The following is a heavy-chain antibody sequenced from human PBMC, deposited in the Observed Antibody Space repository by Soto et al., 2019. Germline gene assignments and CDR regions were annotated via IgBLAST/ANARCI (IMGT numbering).Heavy chain of an antibody. Sequence: SGKVSCKASGYTFTGYYMHWVRQAPGQGLEWMGWINPNSGGTNYAQKFQGWVTMTRDTSISTAYMELSRLRSDDTAVYYCARDFPSLTTKDGAFDIWGQGTMVTVSS. CDR1: GYTFTGYY. D-gene: IGHD4-17*01. CDR2: INPNSGGT. CDR3: ARDFPSLTTKDGAFDI. J-gene: IGHJ3*02. V-gene: IGHV1-2*04.